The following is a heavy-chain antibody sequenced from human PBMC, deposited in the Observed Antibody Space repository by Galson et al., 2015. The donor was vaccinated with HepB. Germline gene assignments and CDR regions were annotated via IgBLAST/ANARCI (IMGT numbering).Heavy chain of an antibody. J-gene: IGHJ5*02. D-gene: IGHD6-19*01. CDR1: GYTFTSYA. Sequence: SVKVSCKASGYTFTSYAMHWVRQAPGQRLEWMGWINAGNGNTKYSQKFQGRVTITRDTSASTAYMELSSLRSEDTAVYYCARAGVAVAANNWFDPWGQGTLVTVSS. V-gene: IGHV1-3*01. CDR2: INAGNGNT. CDR3: ARAGVAVAANNWFDP.